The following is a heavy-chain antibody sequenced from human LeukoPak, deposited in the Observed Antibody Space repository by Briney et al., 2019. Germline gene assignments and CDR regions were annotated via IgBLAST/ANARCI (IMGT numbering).Heavy chain of an antibody. CDR1: GGSISSYY. J-gene: IGHJ3*02. V-gene: IGHV4-59*08. CDR2: IYYSGST. Sequence: PSETLSLTCTVSGGSISSYYWGWIRQPPGKGLEWIGYIYYSGSTNYNPSLKSRVTISVDTSKNQFSLKLSSVTAADTAVYYCARQRRTAAAAFDIWGQGTMVTVSS. D-gene: IGHD6-13*01. CDR3: ARQRRTAAAAFDI.